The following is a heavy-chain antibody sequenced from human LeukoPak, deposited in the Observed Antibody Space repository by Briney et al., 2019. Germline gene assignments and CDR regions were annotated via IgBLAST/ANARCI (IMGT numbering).Heavy chain of an antibody. D-gene: IGHD3-10*01. CDR2: IYTSGST. V-gene: IGHV4-4*07. CDR3: ARSSDSLYYYYGMDV. CDR1: GGSISSYY. Sequence: SETLSFTCTVSGGSISSYYWSWIRQPAGKGLEWIGRIYTSGSTNYNPSLKSRVTMSVDTSKNQFSLKLSSVTAADTAVYYCARSSDSLYYYYGMDVWGQGTTVTVSS. J-gene: IGHJ6*02.